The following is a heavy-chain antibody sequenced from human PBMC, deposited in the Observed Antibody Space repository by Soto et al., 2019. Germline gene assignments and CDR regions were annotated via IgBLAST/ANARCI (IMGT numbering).Heavy chain of an antibody. CDR2: IKSESDGGTT. CDR1: GFTFNDAW. J-gene: IGHJ4*02. D-gene: IGHD3-16*02. V-gene: IGHV3-15*07. CDR3: MTDRQYRPAY. Sequence: SLRLSCAGSGFTFNDAWMNWVRQAPGKGLEWVGRIKSESDGGTTAYAAPVKGRFTISRDDSKNTVYLQMNSLRTEDTALYYCMTDRQYRPAYWGQGTQVTVSS.